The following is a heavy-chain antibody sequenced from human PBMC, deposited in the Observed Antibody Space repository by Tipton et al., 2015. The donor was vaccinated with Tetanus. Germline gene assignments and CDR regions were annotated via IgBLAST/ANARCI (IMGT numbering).Heavy chain of an antibody. CDR1: GGSIRSDNYS. Sequence: TLSLTCTVSGGSIRSDNYSWNWIRQPPGKGLEWLAYISYSGRTNSNYPLKSRITISQDTSKNQFSLKLTPVTAADTAVYYCARRSYCSSSRCFDAFDLWGQGTMVTVSS. J-gene: IGHJ3*01. CDR2: ISYSGRT. CDR3: ARRSYCSSSRCFDAFDL. V-gene: IGHV4-61*01. D-gene: IGHD2-2*01.